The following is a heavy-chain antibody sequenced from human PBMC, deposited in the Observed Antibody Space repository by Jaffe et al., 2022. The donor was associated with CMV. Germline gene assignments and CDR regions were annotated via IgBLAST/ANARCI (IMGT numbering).Heavy chain of an antibody. CDR1: GYTFTSYA. CDR2: INAGNGNT. V-gene: IGHV1-3*01. Sequence: QVQLVQSGAEVKKPGASVKVSCKASGYTFTSYAMHWVRQAPGQRLEWMGWINAGNGNTKYSQKFQGRVTITRDTSASTAYMELSSLRSEDTAVYYCAREILMGRAPLYSSSWYVDWGQGTLVTVSS. CDR3: AREILMGRAPLYSSSWYVD. D-gene: IGHD6-13*01. J-gene: IGHJ4*02.